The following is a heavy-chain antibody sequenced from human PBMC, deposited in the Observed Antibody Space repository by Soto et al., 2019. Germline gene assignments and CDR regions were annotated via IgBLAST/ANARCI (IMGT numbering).Heavy chain of an antibody. CDR2: MNPDSGDT. CDR1: GYTFTNYD. Sequence: QVQLVQSGAEVKKPGAPVKVSCKASGYTFTNYDINWVRQATGQGLEWMGWMNPDSGDTRYAQEFQGRVTMTRDTSISTAYMELSSLRSEDTAVYYCARGRRDYYDSGDWVPLAYWGQGTLVIVSS. V-gene: IGHV1-8*01. D-gene: IGHD3-22*01. J-gene: IGHJ4*02. CDR3: ARGRRDYYDSGDWVPLAY.